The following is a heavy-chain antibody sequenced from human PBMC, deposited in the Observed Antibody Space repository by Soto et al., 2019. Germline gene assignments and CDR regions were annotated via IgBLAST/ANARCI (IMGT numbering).Heavy chain of an antibody. J-gene: IGHJ6*02. Sequence: GGSLRLSCAGSGFTFSDSAIHWVRQASGRGLEWVGRIRGKADAYATAYVPSVKGRFTISRDDSKNTAFLQVNSLKAEDTAVYYCTRVLPIPTRRHSFYYYGMDVWGQGTTVTVSS. CDR1: GFTFSDSA. D-gene: IGHD2-2*02. CDR2: IRGKADAYAT. CDR3: TRVLPIPTRRHSFYYYGMDV. V-gene: IGHV3-73*01.